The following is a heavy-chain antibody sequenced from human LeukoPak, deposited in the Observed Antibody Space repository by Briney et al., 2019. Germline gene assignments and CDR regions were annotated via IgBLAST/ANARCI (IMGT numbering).Heavy chain of an antibody. CDR3: AKDLKSMVRGACMDA. CDR1: GFSFSSFA. D-gene: IGHD3-10*01. J-gene: IGHJ6*02. V-gene: IGHV3-23*01. Sequence: GGSLRLSCAASGFSFSSFAMSWVRQAPGTGLEWVAAIRGSGHTTHHADSVKGRFTISSDNSKNTLFLQMNSLRAEDTAVYHCAKDLKSMVRGACMDAWGQGTTVTVSS. CDR2: IRGSGHTT.